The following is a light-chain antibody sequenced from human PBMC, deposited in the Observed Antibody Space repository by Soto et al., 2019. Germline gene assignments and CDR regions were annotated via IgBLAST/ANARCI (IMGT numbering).Light chain of an antibody. CDR1: QTICSTSNNKNY. V-gene: IGKV4-1*01. CDR3: QQYYNSPIT. CDR2: WAS. Sequence: DTVMTQSPGYLALSLGDTATIKCNSSQTICSTSNNKNYLGWYQQKPGQPPKLLISWASTRNSGVPDRFSGSGSGADFTLTISSLQAEDVAVYYCQQYYNSPITFGHGTRLEIK. J-gene: IGKJ5*01.